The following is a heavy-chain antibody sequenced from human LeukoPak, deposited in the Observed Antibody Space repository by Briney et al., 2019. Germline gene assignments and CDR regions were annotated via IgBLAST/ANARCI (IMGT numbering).Heavy chain of an antibody. CDR2: INPNSGGT. CDR1: GYTFTGYY. J-gene: IGHJ5*02. Sequence: ASVKVSCKASGYTFTGYYMHWVRQAPGQGLEWMGWINPNSGGTTYAQKFQGGVTMTRDTSISTAYMELSRLRSDDTAVYYCAIYYDSSGYYLDPWGQGTLVTVSS. D-gene: IGHD3-22*01. V-gene: IGHV1-2*02. CDR3: AIYYDSSGYYLDP.